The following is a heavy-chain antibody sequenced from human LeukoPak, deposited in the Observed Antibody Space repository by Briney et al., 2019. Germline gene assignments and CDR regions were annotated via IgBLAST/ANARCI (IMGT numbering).Heavy chain of an antibody. Sequence: PSETLSLTCTVSGGSIDSNSWTWIRQPPGKGLEGTGYIYYSGTTNYNPSLKSRVTMSVDMSKNQFSLKLSSVTAADTAVYYCARRSSSWKNWFDPWGQGTLLTVSS. CDR1: GGSIDSNS. CDR2: IYYSGTT. V-gene: IGHV4-59*01. CDR3: ARRSSSWKNWFDP. J-gene: IGHJ5*02. D-gene: IGHD6-13*01.